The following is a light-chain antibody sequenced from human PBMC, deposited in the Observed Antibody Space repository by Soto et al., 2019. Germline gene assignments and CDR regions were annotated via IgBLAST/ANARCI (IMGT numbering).Light chain of an antibody. Sequence: EIVLTQSPATLSLSPGERATLSCRASQSVSSYVACYQQKPGQAPRLLIYGASNRATGIPARFSGSGSGTDFTLTISSLEPEDFAVYYCQQRSIWYTFGQGTKLEI. CDR1: QSVSSY. CDR2: GAS. J-gene: IGKJ2*01. V-gene: IGKV3-11*01. CDR3: QQRSIWYT.